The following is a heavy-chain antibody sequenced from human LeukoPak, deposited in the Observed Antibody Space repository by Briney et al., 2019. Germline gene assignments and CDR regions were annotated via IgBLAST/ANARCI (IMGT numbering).Heavy chain of an antibody. D-gene: IGHD6-13*01. CDR2: INHSGST. J-gene: IGHJ4*02. V-gene: IGHV4-34*01. Sequence: KPSETLSLTCAVYGGSFSRYSWSWIRQRPGKGLEWVGEINHSGSTNYIPSLKGRVTISVDTSKHQFSLKLRSVTAADTAVYYCARVVGKYSSSWYYWGQGTLVTVSS. CDR1: GGSFSRYS. CDR3: ARVVGKYSSSWYY.